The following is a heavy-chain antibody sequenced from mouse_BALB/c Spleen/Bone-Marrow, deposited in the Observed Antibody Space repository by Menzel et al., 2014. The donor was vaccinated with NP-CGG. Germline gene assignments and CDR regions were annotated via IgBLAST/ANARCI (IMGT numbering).Heavy chain of an antibody. D-gene: IGHD1-1*01. V-gene: IGHV14-3*02. J-gene: IGHJ3*01. CDR2: IDPANGNT. CDR1: GFNIKDTY. Sequence: VQLQQSGAELVKPGASVKLSCTASGFNIKDTYMHWVKQRPEQGLEWIGRIDPANGNTKYDPKSQGKATITADTSSNTAYLQLSSLTSEDTAVYYCAVYYYGSSLFAYWGQGTLVTVSA. CDR3: AVYYYGSSLFAY.